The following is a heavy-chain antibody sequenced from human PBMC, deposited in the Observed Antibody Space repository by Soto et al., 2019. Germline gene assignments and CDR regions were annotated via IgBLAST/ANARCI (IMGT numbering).Heavy chain of an antibody. D-gene: IGHD3-3*01. CDR1: RFTFSSYA. CDR2: ISGSGTST. V-gene: IGHV3-23*01. Sequence: GGSLRLSCAASRFTFSSYAMSWVRQAPGKGLEWVSAISGSGTSTYYADSVKGRFTIFRENSNNTPYLQMSSLRAEDTAVYYCAKDSGRVVTIIGYYHFDYWGQGTLVTVSS. CDR3: AKDSGRVVTIIGYYHFDY. J-gene: IGHJ4*02.